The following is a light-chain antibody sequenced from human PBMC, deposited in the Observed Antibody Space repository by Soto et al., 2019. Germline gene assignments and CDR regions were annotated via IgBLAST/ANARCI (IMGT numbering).Light chain of an antibody. CDR3: HQTYSPPDT. Sequence: DIRMTQSPTSLSASVGDRVTITCRASQSIDTHLNWYQQHPGKAPNALIYEASNLQSGVPSRFSGSGSGTDFTLTIRGLQPDDSATYCCHQTYSPPDTFGQGTKVDIK. CDR2: EAS. CDR1: QSIDTH. V-gene: IGKV1-39*01. J-gene: IGKJ1*01.